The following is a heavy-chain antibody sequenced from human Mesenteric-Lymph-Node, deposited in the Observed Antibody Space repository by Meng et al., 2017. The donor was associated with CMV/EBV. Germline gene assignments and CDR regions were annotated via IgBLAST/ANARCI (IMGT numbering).Heavy chain of an antibody. CDR3: ASPRYSSSSGFFDY. CDR1: GFTFNSYW. CDR2: INSDGSST. D-gene: IGHD6-6*01. V-gene: IGHV3-74*01. J-gene: IGHJ4*02. Sequence: GGSLRLSCAASGFTFNSYWMHWVRQAPGKGLVWVSRINSDGSSTSYADSVKGRFTISRDNAKNTLYLQVNSLRAEDSAMYYCASPRYSSSSGFFDYWGQGTLVTVSS.